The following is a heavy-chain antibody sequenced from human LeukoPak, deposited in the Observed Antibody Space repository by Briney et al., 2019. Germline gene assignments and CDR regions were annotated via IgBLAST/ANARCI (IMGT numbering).Heavy chain of an antibody. J-gene: IGHJ4*02. CDR3: ARDLWGSSSSQLATFDY. V-gene: IGHV3-20*04. D-gene: IGHD6-6*01. CDR2: INWNGGST. Sequence: GGSLRLSCAASGFTFDVYGMSCVRQAPGKGLEWVSGINWNGGSTAYADSVKGRFTISRDNAKNSMDLQMNRLRAEDTAFYYCARDLWGSSSSQLATFDYWGQGTLVTVSS. CDR1: GFTFDVYG.